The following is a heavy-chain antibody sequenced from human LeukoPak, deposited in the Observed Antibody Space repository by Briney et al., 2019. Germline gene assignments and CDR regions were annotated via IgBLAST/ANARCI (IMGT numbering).Heavy chain of an antibody. CDR2: INHSGST. V-gene: IGHV4-34*01. CDR1: GGSFSGYY. J-gene: IGHJ5*02. Sequence: PSETLSLTCAVYGGSFSGYYWSWIRQPPGRGLEWVGEINHSGSTNYNPSLKSRVTISVDTSKNPFSLKLSSVTAADTAVYYCARKNRARPLFSIAAAGPGWFDPWGQGTLVTVSS. CDR3: ARKNRARPLFSIAAAGPGWFDP. D-gene: IGHD6-13*01.